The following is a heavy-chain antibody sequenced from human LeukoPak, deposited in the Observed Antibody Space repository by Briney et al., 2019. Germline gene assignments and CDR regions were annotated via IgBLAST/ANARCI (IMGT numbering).Heavy chain of an antibody. CDR3: ARVTYDDDMLYQYFDY. V-gene: IGHV4-38-2*01. J-gene: IGHJ4*02. CDR2: IFHSGNR. D-gene: IGHD4-17*01. CDR1: SYSISSGSY. Sequence: PSESLCLTCAVSSYSISSGSYWGWIRQSPGKRLEWAGIIFHSGNRYYTPSLKGRLTISVDTSKDSFSLKMTSLTAADTALYYCARVTYDDDMLYQYFDYWGQGILVTVSS.